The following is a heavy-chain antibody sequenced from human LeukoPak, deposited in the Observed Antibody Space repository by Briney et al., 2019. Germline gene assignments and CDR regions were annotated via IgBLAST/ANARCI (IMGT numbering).Heavy chain of an antibody. CDR2: IYSGGST. Sequence: PGGSVRLSCAASGFTVSSNYMSWVRQAPGKGLEWVSVIYSGGSTYYADSVKGRFTISRDNSKNTLYLQMNSLRAEDTAVYYCAGDKAGSQGAFDIWGQGTMVTVSS. J-gene: IGHJ3*02. V-gene: IGHV3-53*01. CDR1: GFTVSSNY. CDR3: AGDKAGSQGAFDI. D-gene: IGHD3-10*01.